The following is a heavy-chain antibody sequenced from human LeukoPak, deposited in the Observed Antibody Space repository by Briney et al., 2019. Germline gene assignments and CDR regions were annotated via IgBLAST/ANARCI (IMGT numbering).Heavy chain of an antibody. Sequence: GGSLRLSCAASGFTFSSYWMHWVRQAPGKGLVWVSRINSDGSSTSYAGSVKGRFTISRDNAKNTLYLQMNSLRAEDTAVYYCARVRDDEVFDYWGQGTLVTVSS. CDR1: GFTFSSYW. CDR2: INSDGSST. J-gene: IGHJ4*02. D-gene: IGHD1-1*01. CDR3: ARVRDDEVFDY. V-gene: IGHV3-74*01.